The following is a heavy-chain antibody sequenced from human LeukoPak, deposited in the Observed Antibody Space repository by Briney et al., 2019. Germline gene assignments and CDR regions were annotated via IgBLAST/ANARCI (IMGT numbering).Heavy chain of an antibody. J-gene: IGHJ4*02. Sequence: ASVKVSCKASGGTFSSYAISWVRQAPGQGLEWMGWISAYNGNTNYAQKLQGRVTMTTDTSTSTAYMELRSLRSDDTAVYYCAREGTTVTPFDYWGQGTLVTVSS. D-gene: IGHD4-17*01. CDR3: AREGTTVTPFDY. CDR1: GGTFSSYA. CDR2: ISAYNGNT. V-gene: IGHV1-18*01.